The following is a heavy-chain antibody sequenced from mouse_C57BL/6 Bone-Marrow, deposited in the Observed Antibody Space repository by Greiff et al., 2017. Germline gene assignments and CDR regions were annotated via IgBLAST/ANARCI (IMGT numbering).Heavy chain of an antibody. CDR1: GYTFTSYW. D-gene: IGHD4-1*01. V-gene: IGHV1-55*01. Sequence: QVQLKQSGPELVKPGASVKMSCKASGYTFTSYWITWVKQRPGQGLEWIGDIYPGSGSTNYNEKFKSKATLTVDTSSSTAYMQLSSLTSEDSAVYYCARMGDWDQKDYAMDYWGQGTSVTVSS. CDR2: IYPGSGST. CDR3: ARMGDWDQKDYAMDY. J-gene: IGHJ4*01.